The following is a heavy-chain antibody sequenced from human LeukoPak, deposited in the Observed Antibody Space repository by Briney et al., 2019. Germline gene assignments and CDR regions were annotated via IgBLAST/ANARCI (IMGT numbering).Heavy chain of an antibody. Sequence: SQTLSLPCAISGDSVSSNSVTWNWIRPSPSRGLEWLGRTYYRSTWYNDYAVSVRGRITVNPDTSKNQFSLHLNSVTPEDTAVYYCARRLTQYDCFDPWGQGILVTVSS. D-gene: IGHD2-2*01. CDR1: GDSVSSNSVT. V-gene: IGHV6-1*01. J-gene: IGHJ5*02. CDR2: TYYRSTWYN. CDR3: ARRLTQYDCFDP.